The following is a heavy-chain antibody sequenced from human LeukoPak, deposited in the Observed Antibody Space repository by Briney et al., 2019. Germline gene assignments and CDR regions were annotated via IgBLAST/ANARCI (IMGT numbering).Heavy chain of an antibody. J-gene: IGHJ4*02. Sequence: SETLSLTCTVSGYSISSGYYWGWIRQPPGKGLEWIGSIYHSGSTYYNPSLKSRVTISVDTSKNQFSLKLSSATAADTAVYYCASALYSSGWYGYWGQGTLVTVSS. CDR2: IYHSGST. V-gene: IGHV4-38-2*02. CDR3: ASALYSSGWYGY. CDR1: GYSISSGYY. D-gene: IGHD6-19*01.